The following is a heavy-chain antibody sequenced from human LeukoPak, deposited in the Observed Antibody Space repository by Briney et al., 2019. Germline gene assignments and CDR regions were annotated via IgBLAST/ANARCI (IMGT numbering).Heavy chain of an antibody. V-gene: IGHV4-39*01. CDR2: VSYTEST. Sequence: PSETLSLTCTVSGGSISISNYYWDWIRQPPGKGLEWIGSVSYTESTYYNPSLKSRVTISVDTSKNQFSLKLTSVTAADTTVYYCARRHSTVRGDFFDYWGQGTLATVSS. D-gene: IGHD4-17*01. CDR1: GGSISISNYY. J-gene: IGHJ4*02. CDR3: ARRHSTVRGDFFDY.